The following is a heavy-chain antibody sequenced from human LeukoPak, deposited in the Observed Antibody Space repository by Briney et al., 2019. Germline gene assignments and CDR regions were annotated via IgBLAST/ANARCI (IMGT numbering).Heavy chain of an antibody. D-gene: IGHD3-16*01. CDR3: ARGLYYYGTDAFDI. Sequence: TGGSLRLSCAAPGFSFSSYSMDWVRQAPGRGLEWVSSISASGNYIYYADSVKGRFTISRDSAENSLYLQMNSLGAEDTAVYYCARGLYYYGTDAFDIWGQGTMVTLS. CDR2: ISASGNYI. V-gene: IGHV3-21*01. CDR1: GFSFSSYS. J-gene: IGHJ3*02.